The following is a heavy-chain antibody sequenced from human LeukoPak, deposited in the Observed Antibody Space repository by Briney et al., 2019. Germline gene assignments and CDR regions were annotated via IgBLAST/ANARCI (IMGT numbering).Heavy chain of an antibody. CDR2: IHYSGST. J-gene: IGHJ4*02. CDR3: AREYSSFEY. Sequence: SETLSLTCSVSGGSISTYYWSWIRQAPGEGLEWIGYIHYSGSTDYNPSLRSRVTISVDPSKNQLSLKLRSVTAADTAVYYCAREYSSFEYWGQGTLVTVSS. V-gene: IGHV4-59*01. CDR1: GGSISTYY. D-gene: IGHD3-22*01.